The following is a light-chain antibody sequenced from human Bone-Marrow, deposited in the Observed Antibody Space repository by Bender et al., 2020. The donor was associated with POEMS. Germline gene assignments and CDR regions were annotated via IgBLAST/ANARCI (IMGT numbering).Light chain of an antibody. J-gene: IGLJ2*01. Sequence: SYEVTQPPSVSVSPGQTASITCSGDDLGDKYVAWYQQKPGQSPVLVIYQDTKRPSGIPERFSGSNSGNTASLTVSGLQTEDEGDYYCSSYGGYNNNVVFGGGTKLTVL. CDR2: QDT. CDR1: DLGDKY. CDR3: SSYGGYNNNVV. V-gene: IGLV3-1*01.